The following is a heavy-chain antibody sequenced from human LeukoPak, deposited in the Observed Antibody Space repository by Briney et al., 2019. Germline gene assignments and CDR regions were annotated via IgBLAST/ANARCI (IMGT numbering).Heavy chain of an antibody. CDR1: GGSISRGGYY. Sequence: SQTLSHTCTVSGGSISRGGYYWSWIRQHPGKGLEWIGYIYYSGSTYYNPSLKSRVTISVDTSKNQFSLKLSSVTAADTAVYYCARVPVLEESYYGMDVWGQGTTVTVSS. J-gene: IGHJ6*02. CDR3: ARVPVLEESYYGMDV. D-gene: IGHD4/OR15-4a*01. CDR2: IYYSGST. V-gene: IGHV4-31*03.